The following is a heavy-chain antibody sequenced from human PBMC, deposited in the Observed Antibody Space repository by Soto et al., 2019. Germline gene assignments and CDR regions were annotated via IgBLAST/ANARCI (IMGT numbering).Heavy chain of an antibody. CDR3: ATVLFSGGPSTAFHS. J-gene: IGHJ4*02. Sequence: PSETLSLTCAVSGGSISSGGYSWSWIRQPPGKGLEWIGYMYHSGSTYYNPSLKSRVTISIDRSKNQFSLKLTSVTAADTAVYYCATVLFSGGPSTAFHSWGQGTLVTVSS. CDR1: GGSISSGGYS. D-gene: IGHD2-21*02. CDR2: MYHSGST. V-gene: IGHV4-30-2*01.